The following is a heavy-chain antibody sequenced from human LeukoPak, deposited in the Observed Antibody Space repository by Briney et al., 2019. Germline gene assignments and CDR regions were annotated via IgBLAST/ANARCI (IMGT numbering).Heavy chain of an antibody. CDR2: IYYSGST. D-gene: IGHD5-12*01. J-gene: IGHJ4*02. CDR1: GGSISSYY. Sequence: SETLSLTCTVSGGSISSYYWSWIRQPPGKGLEWIGYIYYSGSTNYNPSLKSRVTISVDTSKNQFSLKLSSVTAADTAVYYCARENGWLRLGYWGQGTLVTVSS. V-gene: IGHV4-59*01. CDR3: ARENGWLRLGY.